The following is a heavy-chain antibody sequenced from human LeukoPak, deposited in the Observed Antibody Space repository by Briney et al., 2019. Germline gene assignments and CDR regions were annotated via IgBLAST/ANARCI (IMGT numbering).Heavy chain of an antibody. D-gene: IGHD2-2*01. Sequence: SETLSLTCAVYGGSFSGYYWSWIRQPPGKGLEWIGEINHSGSTNYNPSLKSRVTISVDTSKNQFSLKLSSVTAADTAVYYCASSAWGCSSTSCKSQNYYYYNGMDVWGQGTTVTVSS. CDR3: ASSAWGCSSTSCKSQNYYYYNGMDV. CDR1: GGSFSGYY. V-gene: IGHV4-34*01. CDR2: INHSGST. J-gene: IGHJ6*02.